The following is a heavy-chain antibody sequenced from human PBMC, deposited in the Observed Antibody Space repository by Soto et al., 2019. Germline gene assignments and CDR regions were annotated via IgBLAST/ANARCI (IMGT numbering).Heavy chain of an antibody. Sequence: LXLSCAASGFTFSSYAMSWVRQAPGKGLEWVSAISGSGGSTYYADSVKGRFTISRDNSKNTLYLQMNSLRAEDTAVYYCAKRIGVARYGMDVWGQGTTVTVSS. D-gene: IGHD3-22*01. CDR1: GFTFSSYA. CDR3: AKRIGVARYGMDV. J-gene: IGHJ6*02. CDR2: ISGSGGST. V-gene: IGHV3-23*01.